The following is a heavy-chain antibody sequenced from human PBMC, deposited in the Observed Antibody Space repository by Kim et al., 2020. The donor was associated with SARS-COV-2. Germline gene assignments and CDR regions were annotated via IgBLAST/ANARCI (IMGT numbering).Heavy chain of an antibody. CDR3: VREGWYYFDY. D-gene: IGHD2-15*01. J-gene: IGHJ4*02. CDR1: GFTFSSYW. Sequence: GGSLRLSCAASGFTFSSYWMHWVRQAPGKGLVWVSRIHNDGSSTSYADSVKGRFTISRDNAKNTLYPQMHSLRDEDTAVYYCVREGWYYFDYWGQGTLVTVSS. V-gene: IGHV3-74*01. CDR2: IHNDGSST.